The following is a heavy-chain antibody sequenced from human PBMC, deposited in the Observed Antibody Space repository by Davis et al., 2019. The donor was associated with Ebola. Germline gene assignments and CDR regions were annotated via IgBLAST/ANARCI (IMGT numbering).Heavy chain of an antibody. J-gene: IGHJ4*02. D-gene: IGHD6-19*01. CDR2: ISGSGGST. Sequence: GESLKIPCAASGFTFSSYAMSWVRQAPGKGLEWVSAISGSGGSTYYADSVKGRFTISRDNSKNTLYLQMNSLRAEDTAIYYCAKREGPQTAVPGPYWGQGALVTVSS. CDR3: AKREGPQTAVPGPY. V-gene: IGHV3-23*01. CDR1: GFTFSSYA.